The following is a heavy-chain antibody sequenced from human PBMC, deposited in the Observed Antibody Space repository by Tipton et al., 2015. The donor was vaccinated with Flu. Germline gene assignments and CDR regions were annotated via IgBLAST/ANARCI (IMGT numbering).Heavy chain of an antibody. J-gene: IGHJ3*02. CDR3: ARTHSGILGYDAYDI. D-gene: IGHD3-16*01. CDR1: GFTFSDYE. V-gene: IGHV3-48*03. CDR2: ISSGSRDI. Sequence: AASGFTFSDYEMNWVRQAPGKGLEWVSYISSGSRDIHYADSVRGRFTISRDNAKNSLYLQMNSLRVEDTAVYYCARTHSGILGYDAYDIWGQGTTVTVSS.